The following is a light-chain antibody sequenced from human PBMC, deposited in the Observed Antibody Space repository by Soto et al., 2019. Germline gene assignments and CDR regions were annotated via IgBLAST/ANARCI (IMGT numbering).Light chain of an antibody. CDR1: SGHSSYA. Sequence: QPVLTQSPSASASLGASVKLTCTLTSGHSSYAIAWHQQQPEKGPRYLMKLNSDGSHSKGDGIPDRFSGSSSGAERCLIISSLQSEDEADYYCQTWDTGTWVFGGGTKLTVL. J-gene: IGLJ3*02. V-gene: IGLV4-69*01. CDR2: LNSDGSH. CDR3: QTWDTGTWV.